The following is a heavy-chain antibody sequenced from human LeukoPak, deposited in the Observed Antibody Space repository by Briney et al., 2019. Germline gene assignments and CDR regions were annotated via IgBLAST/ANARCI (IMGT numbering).Heavy chain of an antibody. CDR1: GFTFSSYE. CDR3: AKDRGSGSYLEVDY. CDR2: ISSSGSTI. V-gene: IGHV3-48*03. Sequence: PGGSLRLSCAASGFTFSSYEMNWVRQAPGKGLEWVSYISSSGSTIYYADSVKGRFTISRDNSKNTLYLQMNSLRAEDTAVYYCAKDRGSGSYLEVDYWGQGTLVTVSS. J-gene: IGHJ4*02. D-gene: IGHD3-10*01.